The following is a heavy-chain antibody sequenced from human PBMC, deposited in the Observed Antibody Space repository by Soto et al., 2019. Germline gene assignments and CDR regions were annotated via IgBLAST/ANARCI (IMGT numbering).Heavy chain of an antibody. D-gene: IGHD6-13*01. CDR1: GFSVSTNY. Sequence: EVQLVESGGGLIQPGGSLRLSCAVSGFSVSTNYMSWVRQAPGKGLEWVSVFYSGGNTYYADSVKGRFTISRDKSKHMLYLQMHSLRVEDTAVYYCASGQLEPDEYFQHWGQGTLVTVS. J-gene: IGHJ1*01. V-gene: IGHV3-53*01. CDR2: FYSGGNT. CDR3: ASGQLEPDEYFQH.